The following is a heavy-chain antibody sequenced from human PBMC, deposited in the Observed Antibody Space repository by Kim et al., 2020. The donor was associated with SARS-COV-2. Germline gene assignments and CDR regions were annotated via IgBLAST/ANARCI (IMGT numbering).Heavy chain of an antibody. CDR3: ATTTVFGVVTNWFDP. J-gene: IGHJ5*02. V-gene: IGHV1-24*01. CDR1: GYTLTELS. Sequence: ASVKVSCKVSGYTLTELSMHWVRQAPGKGLEWMGGFDPEDGETIYAQKFQGRVTMTEDTSTDTAYRELSSLRSEDTAVYYCATTTVFGVVTNWFDPWGQGTLVTVSS. D-gene: IGHD3-3*01. CDR2: FDPEDGET.